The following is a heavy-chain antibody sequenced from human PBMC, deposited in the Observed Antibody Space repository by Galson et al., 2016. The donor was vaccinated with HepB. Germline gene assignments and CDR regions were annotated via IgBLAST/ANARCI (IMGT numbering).Heavy chain of an antibody. CDR1: GFSLSPSEVA. CDR3: AHSLSTVGGFDP. CDR2: IYRDDDK. J-gene: IGHJ5*02. D-gene: IGHD1-26*01. Sequence: PALVKPTQTLTLTCTFSGFSLSPSEVAVGWIRQPPGKALEWLALIYRDDDKRYNASLKSRLTVNKDTSKNQVVLKMTNMDPVDTGTYYCAHSLSTVGGFDPWGQGTLVTVSS. V-gene: IGHV2-5*02.